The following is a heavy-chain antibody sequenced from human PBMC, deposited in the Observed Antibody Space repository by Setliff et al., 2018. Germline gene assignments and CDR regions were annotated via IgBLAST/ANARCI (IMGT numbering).Heavy chain of an antibody. J-gene: IGHJ5*01. CDR1: GGSISTSSYY. V-gene: IGHV4-39*07. D-gene: IGHD3-22*01. CDR2: IYYSGST. CDR3: ARGPYNIYDRSVYGFTNWFDS. Sequence: SETLSLTCTVSGGSISTSSYYWGWIRQPQGKGLEWIGSIYYSGSTYYNPSLKSRVTISVDTSKKQFSLKLSSVTAADTAVYYCARGPYNIYDRSVYGFTNWFDSWGQGILVTVSS.